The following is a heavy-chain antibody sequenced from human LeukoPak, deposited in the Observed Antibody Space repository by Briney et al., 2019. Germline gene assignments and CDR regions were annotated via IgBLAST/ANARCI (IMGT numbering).Heavy chain of an antibody. V-gene: IGHV3-23*01. CDR2: ISGSGGST. J-gene: IGHJ4*02. CDR3: AKDLDYDSSGLDY. CDR1: GFTFSRYW. D-gene: IGHD3-22*01. Sequence: GGSLRLSCAASGFTFSRYWMSWVRQVPRKGLEWVSAISGSGGSTYYADSVKGRFTISRDNSKNTLYLQMNSLRAEDTAVYYCAKDLDYDSSGLDYWGQGTLVTVSS.